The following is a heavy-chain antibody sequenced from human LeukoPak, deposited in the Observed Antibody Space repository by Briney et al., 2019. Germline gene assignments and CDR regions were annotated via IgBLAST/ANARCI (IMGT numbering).Heavy chain of an antibody. CDR1: GYTFTNYD. Sequence: ASVKVSCKASGYTFTNYDINWVRQATGQGLEWMGWMNPNSGNTGYAQKFQGRVTITRNTSISTAYMELSSLRAEDTAMYYCAKDPNGDYLGAFDSWGQGTLVTVSS. CDR2: MNPNSGNT. D-gene: IGHD4-17*01. V-gene: IGHV1-8*03. CDR3: AKDPNGDYLGAFDS. J-gene: IGHJ1*01.